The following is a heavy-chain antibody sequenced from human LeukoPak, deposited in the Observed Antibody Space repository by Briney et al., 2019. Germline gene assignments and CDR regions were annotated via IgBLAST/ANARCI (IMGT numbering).Heavy chain of an antibody. J-gene: IGHJ2*01. CDR1: GITFSSYG. Sequence: PGGTLRLSCAASGITFSSYGMSWVRQAPGKGLGWIGYIYYSGSTNYNPSLKSRVTISVDTSKNQFSLKLSSVTAADTAVYYCARSDGGRGWYFDLWGRGTLVTVSS. CDR2: IYYSGST. V-gene: IGHV4-59*01. CDR3: ARSDGGRGWYFDL. D-gene: IGHD4-23*01.